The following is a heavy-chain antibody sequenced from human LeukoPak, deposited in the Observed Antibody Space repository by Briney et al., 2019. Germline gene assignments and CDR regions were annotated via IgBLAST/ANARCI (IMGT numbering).Heavy chain of an antibody. CDR2: ISWNSGSI. CDR1: GFTFDDYA. Sequence: PGGSLRLSCAASGFTFDDYAMHWVRQAPGKGLEWVSGISWNSGSIGYADSVKGRFTISRDNAKNSLYLQMNSLRAEDTAVYYCARDSGGSSSWYPALDYWGQGTLVTVSS. CDR3: ARDSGGSSSWYPALDY. D-gene: IGHD6-13*01. V-gene: IGHV3-9*01. J-gene: IGHJ4*02.